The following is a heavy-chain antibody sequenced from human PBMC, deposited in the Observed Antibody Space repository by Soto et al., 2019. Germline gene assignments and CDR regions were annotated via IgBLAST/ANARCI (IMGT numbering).Heavy chain of an antibody. J-gene: IGHJ4*02. D-gene: IGHD3-3*01. CDR1: GGSIISSNC. V-gene: IGHV4-4*02. CDR3: ASASYYDFWSGYSMYYFDY. Sequence: SETLSLTCAVSGGSIISSNCLSWFRHPPGKVLEWIGYIYYSGSTNYNPSLKSRVTISVDTSKNQFSLKLSSVTAADTAVYYCASASYYDFWSGYSMYYFDYWGQGTLVTVSS. CDR2: IYYSGST.